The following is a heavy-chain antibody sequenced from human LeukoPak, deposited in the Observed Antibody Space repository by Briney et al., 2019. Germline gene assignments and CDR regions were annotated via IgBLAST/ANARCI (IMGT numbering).Heavy chain of an antibody. CDR3: ARYAGDKDYYYYGMDV. J-gene: IGHJ6*02. CDR1: GDSVSSNSAA. D-gene: IGHD2-2*01. V-gene: IGHV6-1*01. Sequence: SQTLSLTCAISGDSVSSNSAAWHWIRQSPSRGLEWLGRTYYRSKWYNDYAVSVKSRITINPDTSKNQFSLQLNFVTPEDTAVYYCARYAGDKDYYYYGMDVWGQGTTVTVSS. CDR2: TYYRSKWYN.